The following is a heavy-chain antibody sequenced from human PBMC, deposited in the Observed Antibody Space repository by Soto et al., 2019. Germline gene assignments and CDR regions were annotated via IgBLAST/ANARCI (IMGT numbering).Heavy chain of an antibody. CDR1: GGSFSGYY. J-gene: IGHJ6*02. CDR3: ARAYCSGGSCYYYYYGMDV. D-gene: IGHD2-15*01. V-gene: IGHV4-34*01. CDR2: INHSGST. Sequence: SETLSLTCAVYGGSFSGYYWSWIRQPPGKGLEWIGEINHSGSTNYNPSLKSRVTISVDTSKNQFSLKLSSVTAADTAVYYCARAYCSGGSCYYYYYGMDVWGQGTTVTVSS.